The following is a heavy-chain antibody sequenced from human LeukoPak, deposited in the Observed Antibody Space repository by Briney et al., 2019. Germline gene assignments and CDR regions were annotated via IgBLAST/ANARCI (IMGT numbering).Heavy chain of an antibody. V-gene: IGHV4-30-2*01. CDR3: ARDPPGSGWHNDALDI. CDR1: GGSISGANYY. CDR2: IYHGGST. J-gene: IGHJ3*02. Sequence: SETLSLTCTVSGGSISGANYYWSWIRQPPGKGLEWIGYIYHGGSTSYNPSLKSRVTMSLDRSKNQFSLKLNSVTAADTAMYHCARDPPGSGWHNDALDIWGQGTMVTVSS. D-gene: IGHD6-19*01.